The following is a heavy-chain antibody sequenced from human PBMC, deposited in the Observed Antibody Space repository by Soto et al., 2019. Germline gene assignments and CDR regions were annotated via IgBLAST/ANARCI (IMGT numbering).Heavy chain of an antibody. D-gene: IGHD3-3*01. CDR2: IYYSGST. CDR3: ARGNTIFGVVEYYFDY. CDR1: GGSISSGGYY. Sequence: SETLSLTCTVSGGSISSGGYYWSWIRQHPGKGLEWIGYIYYSGSTYYNPSLKSRVTISVDTSKNQFSLKLSSVTAADTAVYYCARGNTIFGVVEYYFDYWGQGTLVTVS. V-gene: IGHV4-31*03. J-gene: IGHJ4*02.